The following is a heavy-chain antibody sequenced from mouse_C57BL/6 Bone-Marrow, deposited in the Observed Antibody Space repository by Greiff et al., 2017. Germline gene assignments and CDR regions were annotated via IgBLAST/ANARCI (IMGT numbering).Heavy chain of an antibody. D-gene: IGHD2-2*01. CDR2: IYPGGGYT. Sequence: QVHVKQSGAELVRPGTSVKMSCKASGYTFTNYWIGWAKQRPGHGLEWIGDIYPGGGYTNYNEKFKGKATLTADKSSSTAYMQFSSLTSEDSAIYYCAYGYDGFAYWGQGTLVTVSA. J-gene: IGHJ3*01. CDR3: AYGYDGFAY. V-gene: IGHV1-63*01. CDR1: GYTFTNYW.